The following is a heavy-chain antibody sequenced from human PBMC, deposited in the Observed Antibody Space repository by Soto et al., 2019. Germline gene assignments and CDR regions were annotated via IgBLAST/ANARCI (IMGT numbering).Heavy chain of an antibody. CDR1: GFTFSSYA. J-gene: IGHJ4*02. CDR2: ISGSGGST. Sequence: GGSLRLSCAASGFTFSSYAMSWVRQAPGKGLEWVSAISGSGGSTYYADSVKGRFTISRDNSKNTLYLQMNSLRAEDTAVYYCAKDSLRYFDWLPSYYFDYWGQGTLVTVSS. D-gene: IGHD3-9*01. V-gene: IGHV3-23*01. CDR3: AKDSLRYFDWLPSYYFDY.